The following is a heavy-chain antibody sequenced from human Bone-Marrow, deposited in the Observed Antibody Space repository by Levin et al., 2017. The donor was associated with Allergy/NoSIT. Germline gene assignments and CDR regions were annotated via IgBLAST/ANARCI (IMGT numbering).Heavy chain of an antibody. CDR3: ASVDPLSY. Sequence: GESLKISCAASGFTFSSYWMSWVRQAPGKGLEWVANIKQDGSEKYYVDSVKGRFTISRDNAKNSLYLQMNSLRAEDTAVYYCASVDPLSYWGQGTLVTVSS. D-gene: IGHD5-12*01. CDR2: IKQDGSEK. V-gene: IGHV3-7*02. CDR1: GFTFSSYW. J-gene: IGHJ4*02.